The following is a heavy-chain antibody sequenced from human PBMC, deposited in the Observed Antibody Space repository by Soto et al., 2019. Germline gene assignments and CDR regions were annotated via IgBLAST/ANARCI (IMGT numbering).Heavy chain of an antibody. D-gene: IGHD3-3*01. J-gene: IGHJ6*03. CDR3: ARHDTIFGVVITYYMDV. Sequence: ASVKVSCKASGYTFTSYGISWVRQAPGQGLEWMGWISAYSGNTNYAQKLQGRVTMTTDTSTSTAYMELRSLRSDDTAVYYCARHDTIFGVVITYYMDVWGKGITVTVSS. CDR1: GYTFTSYG. V-gene: IGHV1-18*01. CDR2: ISAYSGNT.